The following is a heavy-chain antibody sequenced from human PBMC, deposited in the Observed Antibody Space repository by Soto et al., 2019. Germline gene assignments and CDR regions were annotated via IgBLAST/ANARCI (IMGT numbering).Heavy chain of an antibody. Sequence: GGSLRLSCAASGFTFSSYAMSWVRQAPGKGLEWVSAISGSGGSTYYGDSVKGRFTISRDNSKNTLYLQMNSLRAEDTAVYYCAKEPQRFLEWSDILGGWFDPWGQGTLVTVSS. D-gene: IGHD3-3*01. J-gene: IGHJ5*02. CDR3: AKEPQRFLEWSDILGGWFDP. CDR1: GFTFSSYA. V-gene: IGHV3-23*01. CDR2: ISGSGGST.